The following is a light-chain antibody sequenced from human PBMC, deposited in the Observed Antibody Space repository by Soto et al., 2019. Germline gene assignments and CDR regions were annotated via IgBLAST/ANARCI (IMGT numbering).Light chain of an antibody. J-gene: IGKJ4*01. CDR3: QQSYDILS. CDR1: QSIISY. V-gene: IGKV1-39*01. Sequence: DIQMTQSPSSLSASVGDRVTITCRASQSIISYLSWYQQKPGKAPKLLIYAATTLQSGVPSRFSGSGSGTDFTLTISSLQHEDSATYYCQQSYDILSFGGGTKVDIK. CDR2: AAT.